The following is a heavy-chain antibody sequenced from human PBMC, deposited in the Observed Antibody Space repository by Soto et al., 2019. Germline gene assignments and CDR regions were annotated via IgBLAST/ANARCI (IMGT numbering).Heavy chain of an antibody. V-gene: IGHV1-69*08. D-gene: IGHD1-26*01. CDR2: IIPILGNT. J-gene: IGHJ4*02. CDR3: ARGPKSGNYFLSFFDY. Sequence: CKACRGAFSSNTMSWVRQAPGQGLEWMGWIIPILGNTNYAQKFQGRVTITKDTSASTAYMELSSLRSEDTAIYYCARGPKSGNYFLSFFDYWGQGSLVTVSS. CDR1: RGAFSSNT.